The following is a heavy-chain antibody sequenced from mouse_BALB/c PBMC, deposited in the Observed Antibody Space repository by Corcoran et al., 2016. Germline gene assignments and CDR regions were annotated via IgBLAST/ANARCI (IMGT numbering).Heavy chain of an antibody. J-gene: IGHJ4*01. CDR2: IDPANGNT. CDR3: ARGTTREVYAMDY. CDR1: GFNIKDTY. Sequence: EVQLQQSGAELVKPGASVKLSCTASGFNIKDTYMHWVKQRPEQGLEWIGRIDPANGNTKYDPKFQGKATITADTSSNTAYLQLSSLTSEDTAVYYGARGTTREVYAMDYWGQGTSVTVSS. D-gene: IGHD2-12*01. V-gene: IGHV14-3*02.